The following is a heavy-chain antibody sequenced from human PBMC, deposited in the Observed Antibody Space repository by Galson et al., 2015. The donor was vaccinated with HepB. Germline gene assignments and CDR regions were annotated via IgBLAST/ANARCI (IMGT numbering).Heavy chain of an antibody. Sequence: SLRLSCAASGFTFDNYVMHWVRQAPGKGLEWVSGISWNSGTIAYADSVKGRFTISRDNAKNSLYLQMNSLRAEDTALYYCAKDFTGSREGGLFMGRYYGMDVWGQGTPVTVSS. CDR2: ISWNSGTI. D-gene: IGHD3-16*01. V-gene: IGHV3-9*01. J-gene: IGHJ6*02. CDR1: GFTFDNYV. CDR3: AKDFTGSREGGLFMGRYYGMDV.